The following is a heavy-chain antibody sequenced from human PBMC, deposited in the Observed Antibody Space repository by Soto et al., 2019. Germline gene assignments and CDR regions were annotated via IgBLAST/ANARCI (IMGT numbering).Heavy chain of an antibody. Sequence: SETLSLTCTVSGGSINVYYWSWIRQPPGKGLEWVGYIYNSGSTNYNPSLKSRVTISVDTSKNQFSLKLSSVTSADTAVYYCAGGRRDGNRSGSLDSWGRGTLVTVSS. D-gene: IGHD1-26*01. CDR2: IYNSGST. CDR1: GGSINVYY. J-gene: IGHJ4*02. V-gene: IGHV4-59*01. CDR3: AGGRRDGNRSGSLDS.